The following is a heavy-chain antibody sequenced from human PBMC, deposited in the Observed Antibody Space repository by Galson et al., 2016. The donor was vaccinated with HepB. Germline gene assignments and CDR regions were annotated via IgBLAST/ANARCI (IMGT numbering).Heavy chain of an antibody. V-gene: IGHV3-7*04. Sequence: LRLSCAASGFTFSRYWMTWVRQAPGKGPEWVATIKADGTVKNYADSVRGRFTISRDNARNSLHLQVDSLRAEDTAVYYCAWDNYERGPLESWGQGTLVTVSS. J-gene: IGHJ4*02. CDR2: IKADGTVK. D-gene: IGHD3-16*01. CDR3: AWDNYERGPLES. CDR1: GFTFSRYW.